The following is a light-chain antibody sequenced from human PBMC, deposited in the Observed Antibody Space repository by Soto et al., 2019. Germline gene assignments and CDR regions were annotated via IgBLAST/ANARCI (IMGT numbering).Light chain of an antibody. J-gene: IGKJ4*01. Sequence: DIQMTQSPSSVSASVGDRVTITCRASQGIVSWLAWYQQKPGKAPKLLIYAASNLQSGVPFRFSGSGSGTDLTRTTSSLQPVDFATYYCQQTTSFPLTFGGGTKVEIK. CDR3: QQTTSFPLT. CDR1: QGIVSW. CDR2: AAS. V-gene: IGKV1-12*01.